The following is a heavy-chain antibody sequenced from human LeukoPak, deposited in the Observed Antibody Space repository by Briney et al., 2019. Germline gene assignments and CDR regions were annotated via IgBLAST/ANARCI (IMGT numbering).Heavy chain of an antibody. CDR1: GYTFTGYY. D-gene: IGHD3-9*01. Sequence: ASVKVSCKASGYTFTGYYMHWVRQAPGQGLEWMGWINPNSGGTNYAQKFQGRVTMTRDTSISTAYMELSTLRSDDTAVYYCARGVYLYYDILTDFDYWGQGTLVTVSS. J-gene: IGHJ4*02. CDR2: INPNSGGT. V-gene: IGHV1-2*02. CDR3: ARGVYLYYDILTDFDY.